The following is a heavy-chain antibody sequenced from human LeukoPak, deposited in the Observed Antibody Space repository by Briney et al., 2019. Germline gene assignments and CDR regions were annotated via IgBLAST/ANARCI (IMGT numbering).Heavy chain of an antibody. CDR1: GGSISSYY. J-gene: IGHJ5*02. D-gene: IGHD1-26*01. CDR3: ASDEPVGATTAGFDP. Sequence: SETLSLTCTVSGGSISSYYWSWIRQPPGKGLEWIGYIYYSGSTNYNPSLKSRVTISVDTSKNQFSLKLSSVTAADTAVYYCASDEPVGATTAGFDPWGQGTLVTVSS. V-gene: IGHV4-59*01. CDR2: IYYSGST.